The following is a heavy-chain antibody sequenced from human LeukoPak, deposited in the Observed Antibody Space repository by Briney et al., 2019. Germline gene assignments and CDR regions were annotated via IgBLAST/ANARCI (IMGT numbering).Heavy chain of an antibody. Sequence: SETLSLTCTVSGGSISSYYWSWIRQPPGKGLEWIGYIYYSGSTNYNPSLKSRVTISVDTSKNQFSLKLSSVTAADTAVYYCARTTRGYYYYYMDVWGKGTTVTISS. CDR3: ARTTRGYYYYYMDV. D-gene: IGHD1-1*01. J-gene: IGHJ6*03. V-gene: IGHV4-59*01. CDR2: IYYSGST. CDR1: GGSISSYY.